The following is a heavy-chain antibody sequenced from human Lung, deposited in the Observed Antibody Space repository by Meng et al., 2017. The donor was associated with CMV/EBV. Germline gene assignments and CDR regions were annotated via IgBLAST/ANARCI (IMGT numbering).Heavy chain of an antibody. CDR2: ISSSSSTI. V-gene: IGHV3-48*04. CDR3: ARGLRYYDFWSGSDIYGMDV. J-gene: IGHJ6*02. Sequence: GGSLRLSCAASGFTFSSYSMNWVRQAPGKGLEWVSYISSSSSTIYYADSVKGRFTISRDNAQNSLYLQMNSLRAEDTAVYYCARGLRYYDFWSGSDIYGMDVWGQGTTVTVSS. D-gene: IGHD3-3*01. CDR1: GFTFSSYS.